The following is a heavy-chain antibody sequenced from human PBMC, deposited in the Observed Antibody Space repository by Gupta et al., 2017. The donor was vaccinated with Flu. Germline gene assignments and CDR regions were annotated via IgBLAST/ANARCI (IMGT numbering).Heavy chain of an antibody. CDR3: AGAVNVPSCYYYYMDV. Sequence: QVQLVQSGAEVKKPGSSVKVSCKASGVTFSSYAISWVRQAPGQGLEWMGGIIGVFGIVNYAQKFQGRLTITADKSTTTTYMELTSLRSEDTAVYYCAGAVNVPSCYYYYMDVGGKGTTVTVSS. V-gene: IGHV1-69*17. CDR1: GVTFSSYA. D-gene: IGHD2-2*01. CDR2: IIGVFGIV. J-gene: IGHJ6*03.